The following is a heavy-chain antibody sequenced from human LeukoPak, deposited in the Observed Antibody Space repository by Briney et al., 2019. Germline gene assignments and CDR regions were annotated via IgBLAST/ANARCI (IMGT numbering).Heavy chain of an antibody. V-gene: IGHV6-1*01. J-gene: IGHJ4*02. CDR2: TFYTSKWFN. CDR3: ARGRYYDYSGYFDY. Sequence: SQTLSLTCAISGDSVSSNSAAWNWFRQSPSRGLEWLGRTFYTSKWFNDYAVSVKSRITINPDTSKNQFSLQLNSVTPEDTAVYYCARGRYYDYSGYFDYWGQGTLVTVSS. D-gene: IGHD3-16*01. CDR1: GDSVSSNSAA.